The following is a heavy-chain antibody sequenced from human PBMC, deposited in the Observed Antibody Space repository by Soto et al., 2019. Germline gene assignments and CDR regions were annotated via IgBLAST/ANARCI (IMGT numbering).Heavy chain of an antibody. CDR1: GFTFSSYW. CDR3: AKDSHSGSYYPFDY. J-gene: IGHJ4*02. CDR2: IKPDGSQK. V-gene: IGHV3-7*01. Sequence: GGSLRLSCAASGFTFSSYWMSWVRQAPGKGLEWVANIKPDGSQKWYVDSVKGRFTISRDNSKNTLYLQMNSLRAEDTAVYYCAKDSHSGSYYPFDYWGQGTLVTVSS. D-gene: IGHD1-26*01.